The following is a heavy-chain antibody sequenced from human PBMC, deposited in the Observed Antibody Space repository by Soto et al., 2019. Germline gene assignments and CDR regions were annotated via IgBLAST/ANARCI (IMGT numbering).Heavy chain of an antibody. Sequence: PSETLSLTCAVYGGSFSDYYWSWVRQPPGKGLEWIGEINHSGSTNYNPSLKSRVTISVDASKNQFSLKLSSVTAADTAVYYCARQWGGYSYGYPYYYYGMDVWGQGTTVTVSS. CDR1: GGSFSDYY. V-gene: IGHV4-34*01. D-gene: IGHD5-18*01. CDR3: ARQWGGYSYGYPYYYYGMDV. CDR2: INHSGST. J-gene: IGHJ6*02.